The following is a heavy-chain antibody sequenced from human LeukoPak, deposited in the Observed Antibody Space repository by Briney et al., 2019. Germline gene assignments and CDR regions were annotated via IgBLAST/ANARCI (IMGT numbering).Heavy chain of an antibody. CDR1: GGSFSGYY. CDR3: ARTWGYYDSSGYPH. J-gene: IGHJ4*02. V-gene: IGHV4-34*01. Sequence: SETLSLTCAVYGGSFSGYYWSWIRQPPGKGLEWIREINHSGSTNYNPSLKSRVTISVDTSKNQFSLKLSSVTAADTAVYYCARTWGYYDSSGYPHWGQGTLVTVSS. CDR2: INHSGST. D-gene: IGHD3-22*01.